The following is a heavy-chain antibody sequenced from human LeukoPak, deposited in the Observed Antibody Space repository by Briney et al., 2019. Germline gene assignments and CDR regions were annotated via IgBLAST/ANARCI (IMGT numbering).Heavy chain of an antibody. CDR3: ARGSGIVGATDGMDV. CDR2: ISAYNGNT. D-gene: IGHD1-26*01. V-gene: IGHV1-18*01. J-gene: IGHJ6*02. CDR1: GYTFTSYG. Sequence: ASVKVSCKASGYTFTSYGISWMRQAPGQGLEWMGWISAYNGNTSYAQKLQGRVTMTTDTSTSSAYMELRSLRSDDTAVYYCARGSGIVGATDGMDVWGQGTTVTVSS.